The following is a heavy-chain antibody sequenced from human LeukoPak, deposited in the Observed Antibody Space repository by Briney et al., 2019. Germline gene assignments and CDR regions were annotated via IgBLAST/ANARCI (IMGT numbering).Heavy chain of an antibody. CDR3: PREEKREYSYAFAY. J-gene: IGHJ4*02. CDR1: GFTFSSYW. CDR2: INSDGSST. D-gene: IGHD5-18*01. V-gene: IGHV3-74*01. Sequence: PGGSLRLSCAASGFTFSSYWMHWVRQAPGKGLVWVSRINSDGSSTSYADSVKGRFTISRDNAKNTLYLQMNSLRAEDTAVYYWPREEKREYSYAFAYWGQGTLVTVSS.